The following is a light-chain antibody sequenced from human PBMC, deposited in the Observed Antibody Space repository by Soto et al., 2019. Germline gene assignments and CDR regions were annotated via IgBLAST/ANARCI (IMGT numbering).Light chain of an antibody. Sequence: AIRMTQSPSSFSASTGDRVTITCRACQGISSYLAWYQQKPGKAPKLLIYAASTLQSGVPSRFSGSGSGTDFTLTISCLQSEDFATYYCQQYYSYPLPFGGGTKVDIK. CDR1: QGISSY. J-gene: IGKJ4*01. CDR3: QQYYSYPLP. V-gene: IGKV1-8*01. CDR2: AAS.